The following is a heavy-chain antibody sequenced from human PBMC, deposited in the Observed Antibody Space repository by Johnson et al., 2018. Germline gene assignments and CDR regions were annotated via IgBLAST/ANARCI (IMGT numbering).Heavy chain of an antibody. CDR1: GFTFSSYW. CDR3: TTQYDILTGPAFDI. D-gene: IGHD3-9*01. J-gene: IGHJ3*02. V-gene: IGHV3-74*01. CDR2: INSEGRDT. Sequence: EVQLVESGGGLVQPGGSLRLSCAASGFTFSSYWMHWVRQAPGKGLMWVSRINSEGRDTNYADSVKGRFTISRDNAKNTLNLQMHSLRAGDTAVFYCTTQYDILTGPAFDIWGQGTVVTVSS.